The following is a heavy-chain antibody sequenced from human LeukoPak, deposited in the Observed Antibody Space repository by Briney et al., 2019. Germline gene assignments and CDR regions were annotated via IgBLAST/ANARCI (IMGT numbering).Heavy chain of an antibody. CDR1: GFTFSSYA. V-gene: IGHV3-30-3*01. Sequence: GRSLRLSCAASGFTFSSYAMHWVRQAPGKGLEWVAVISYDGSNKYYADSVKGRFTISRDNSKSTLYLQMNSLRAEDTAVYYCARDPEWELLLDYWGQGTLVTVSS. D-gene: IGHD1-26*01. J-gene: IGHJ4*02. CDR3: ARDPEWELLLDY. CDR2: ISYDGSNK.